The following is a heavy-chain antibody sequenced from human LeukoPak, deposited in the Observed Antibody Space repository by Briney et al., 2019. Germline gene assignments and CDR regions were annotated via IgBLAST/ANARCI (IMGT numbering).Heavy chain of an antibody. J-gene: IGHJ4*02. CDR3: ARDVAGYSGYEYYFDY. CDR1: GYTFTGYY. CDR2: TNPNSGGT. D-gene: IGHD5-12*01. V-gene: IGHV1-2*02. Sequence: ASVKVSCKASGYTFTGYYMHWVRQAPGQGLEWMGWTNPNSGGTNYAQKFQGRVTMTRDTSISTAYMELSRLRSDDTAVYYCARDVAGYSGYEYYFDYWGQGTLVTVSS.